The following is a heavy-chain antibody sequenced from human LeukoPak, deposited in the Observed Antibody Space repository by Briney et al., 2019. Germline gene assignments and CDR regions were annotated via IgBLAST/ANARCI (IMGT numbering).Heavy chain of an antibody. J-gene: IGHJ4*02. D-gene: IGHD3-10*01. CDR3: AKASTFGELNRPFDY. CDR2: ISGGGGTT. CDR1: GFTFSSDA. Sequence: GGSLRLSCAASGFTFSSDAMSWVRQAPGKGLEWVSVISGGGGTTYYSDSVKGRFTISRDNSKNTLYLQMNSLRAEDTAVYYCAKASTFGELNRPFDYWGQGTLVTVSS. V-gene: IGHV3-23*01.